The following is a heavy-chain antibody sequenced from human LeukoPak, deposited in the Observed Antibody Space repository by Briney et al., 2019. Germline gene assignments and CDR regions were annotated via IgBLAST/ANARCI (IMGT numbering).Heavy chain of an antibody. CDR1: GVSITSSDYY. V-gene: IGHV4-39*01. J-gene: IGHJ6*03. CDR2: IYSRGTN. CDR3: ARHSQLRGYLRSYYYMDV. D-gene: IGHD4-17*01. Sequence: PSETLSLTCNVSGVSITSSDYYWGWIRQPPGKGLEWIVSIYSRGTNYYNPSLKSRVTISVDTSRNQVSLKMSSVTAADTAVYYCARHSQLRGYLRSYYYMDVWGKGTTVTVSS.